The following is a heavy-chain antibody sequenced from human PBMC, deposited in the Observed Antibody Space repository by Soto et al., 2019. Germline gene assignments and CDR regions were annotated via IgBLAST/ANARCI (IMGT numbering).Heavy chain of an antibody. D-gene: IGHD3-22*01. CDR3: ARSHSEHDSSGYLEY. CDR1: GGSVSSGSYY. J-gene: IGHJ4*02. V-gene: IGHV4-61*01. Sequence: QVQLQESGPGLVKPSETLSLTCTVSGGSVSSGSYYWSWIRQPPGKGLEWLGYIYYSGSTNYNPSLKSRVTIAVDTSKNQFSLKLSSVTAADTAVYYCARSHSEHDSSGYLEYLGQGTLVTVSS. CDR2: IYYSGST.